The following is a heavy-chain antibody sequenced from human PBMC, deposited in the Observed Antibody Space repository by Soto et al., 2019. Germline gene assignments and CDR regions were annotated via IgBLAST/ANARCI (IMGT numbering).Heavy chain of an antibody. CDR2: VFYTGFS. CDR1: GGSICGSYYY. D-gene: IGHD1-20*01. CDR3: ATSQKGYNWNYFDH. J-gene: IGHJ4*02. V-gene: IGHV4-39*01. Sequence: SETLSLTCAVSGGSICGSYYYWGWLRQSPGKGPEWLGSVFYTGFSSYNPSLDSRVSVSVDTSKTQFSLKVSGVSAADTAVYYCATSQKGYNWNYFDHWGQGALVTVSS.